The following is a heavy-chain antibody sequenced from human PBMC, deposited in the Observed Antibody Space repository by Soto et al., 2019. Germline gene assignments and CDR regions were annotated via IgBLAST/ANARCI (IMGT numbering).Heavy chain of an antibody. J-gene: IGHJ3*01. V-gene: IGHV3-21*01. D-gene: IGHD3-10*01. CDR1: GFTFNAYA. CDR2: ISSTSTYI. Sequence: EVQLVESGGGLVKPGGSLRLSCAGSGFTFNAYAMNWVRQAPGGGLEWVSSISSTSTYIYYADSVQGRFTISRDNAKNSRFLKLNTLSAEDTDVYYCAGGYRGVPSQYEVNDAFDVWGRGTMVTVSS. CDR3: AGGYRGVPSQYEVNDAFDV.